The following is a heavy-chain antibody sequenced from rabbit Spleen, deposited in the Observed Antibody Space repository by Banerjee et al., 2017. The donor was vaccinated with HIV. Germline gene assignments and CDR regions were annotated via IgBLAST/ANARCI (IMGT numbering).Heavy chain of an antibody. J-gene: IGHJ4*01. Sequence: QEQLVESGGGLVQPGGSLKLSCTASGFDFSGYGMSWVRQAPGKGLEWIGYIDLVFGSTYYANWVNGRFTISSHNAQNTLYLQLNSLSVADTATYFCVRGASSSGYYSLWGPGTLVTVS. V-gene: IGHV1S47*01. CDR2: IDLVFGST. CDR3: VRGASSSGYYSL. D-gene: IGHD1-1*01. CDR1: GFDFSGYG.